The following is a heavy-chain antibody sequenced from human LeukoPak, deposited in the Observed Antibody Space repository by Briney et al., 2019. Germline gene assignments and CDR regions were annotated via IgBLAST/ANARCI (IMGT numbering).Heavy chain of an antibody. V-gene: IGHV3-7*01. D-gene: IGHD2-2*01. CDR2: IKQDGSEK. CDR1: GFTFNSHW. CDR3: ARMVRQVAPEGSSHFNCFDP. J-gene: IGHJ5*02. Sequence: PGGSLRLSCAASGFTFNSHWMSCVRQAPGEGLEWVASIKQDGSEKYYVDSVKGRFTISRDNAKNSLYLQMNSLRAEDTAVYYCARMVRQVAPEGSSHFNCFDPWGQGTLVTVSS.